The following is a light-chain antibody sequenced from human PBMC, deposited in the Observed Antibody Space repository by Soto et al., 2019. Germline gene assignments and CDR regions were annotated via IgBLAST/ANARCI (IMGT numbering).Light chain of an antibody. J-gene: IGKJ4*01. Sequence: EIVLTQSPGTLSLSPGERATLSCRASQSVFSNYFAWYHQKPGQAPRLLIYGASTRTSGIPDRFSGSGSGTDFALSISRLEPEDIAVDYCQQYGSAPAITFGGGTKVEIK. V-gene: IGKV3-20*01. CDR1: QSVFSNY. CDR2: GAS. CDR3: QQYGSAPAIT.